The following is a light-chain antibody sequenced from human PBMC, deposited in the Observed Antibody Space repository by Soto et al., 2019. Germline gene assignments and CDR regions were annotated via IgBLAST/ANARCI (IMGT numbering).Light chain of an antibody. J-gene: IGLJ2*01. CDR3: CSFAGSSVL. CDR1: NSDVGGYNF. V-gene: IGLV2-11*01. Sequence: QSALTQPRSVSGSPEQSVTMSCTGTNSDVGGYNFVSWYQQHPGKAPKLIIYDDTKRPSGVPDRFSGSKSGNTASLTISGLQADDEADYFCSFAGSSVLVGGGTKVTVL. CDR2: DDT.